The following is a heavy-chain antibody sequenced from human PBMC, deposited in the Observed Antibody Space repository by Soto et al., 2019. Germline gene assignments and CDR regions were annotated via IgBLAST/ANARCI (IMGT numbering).Heavy chain of an antibody. CDR3: VREKEQWLVRSSDY. D-gene: IGHD6-19*01. J-gene: IGHJ4*02. CDR1: GYTFTGYY. Sequence: ASVKVSCKASGYTFTGYYMHWVRQAPGQGLEWMGWINPNSGGTNYAQKFQGWVTMTRDTSISTAYMELSRLRSDDTAVYYCVREKEQWLVRSSDYWGQGTLVTVSS. CDR2: INPNSGGT. V-gene: IGHV1-2*04.